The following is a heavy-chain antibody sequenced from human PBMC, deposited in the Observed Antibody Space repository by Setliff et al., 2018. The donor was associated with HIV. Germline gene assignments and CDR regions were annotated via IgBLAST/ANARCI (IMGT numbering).Heavy chain of an antibody. V-gene: IGHV4-39*07. D-gene: IGHD5-18*01. Sequence: PSETLSLTCTVSSGSISSSIFYWGWTRQPPGKGLEWIGSIYYSGSTYYNPSLKSRVTISLDTSKNRFSLKLSSVTAADTAVYYCARGNGYSYGLMSAFDIWGQGTMVTVSS. CDR2: IYYSGST. CDR3: ARGNGYSYGLMSAFDI. CDR1: SGSISSSIFY. J-gene: IGHJ3*02.